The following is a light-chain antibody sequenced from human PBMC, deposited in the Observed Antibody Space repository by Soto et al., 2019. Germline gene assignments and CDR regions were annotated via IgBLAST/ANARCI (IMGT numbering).Light chain of an antibody. CDR1: SSNIGNNY. J-gene: IGLJ3*02. CDR2: GNY. CDR3: ATWDDNLRGPL. Sequence: QPVLTQSPSASGSPGQRVTISCSGTSSNIGNNYVYWYRQLPGTAPKLLIYGNYQRPSGVPDRFSGSKSGTSASLAISGLRSEDEADYYCATWDDNLRGPLFGGGTKLTVL. V-gene: IGLV1-47*02.